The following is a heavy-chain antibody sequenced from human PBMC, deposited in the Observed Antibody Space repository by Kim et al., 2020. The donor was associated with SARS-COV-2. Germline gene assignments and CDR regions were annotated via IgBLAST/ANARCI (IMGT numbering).Heavy chain of an antibody. CDR2: INPSGGST. D-gene: IGHD3-3*01. Sequence: ASVKVSCKASGYTFTSYYMHWVRQAPGQGLEWMGIINPSGGSTSYAQKFQGRVTMTRDTSTSTVYMELSSLRSEDTAVYYCARDQAEYYDFWSGSPYYYYIDVWGKGTTVTVSS. CDR3: ARDQAEYYDFWSGSPYYYYIDV. CDR1: GYTFTSYY. V-gene: IGHV1-46*01. J-gene: IGHJ6*03.